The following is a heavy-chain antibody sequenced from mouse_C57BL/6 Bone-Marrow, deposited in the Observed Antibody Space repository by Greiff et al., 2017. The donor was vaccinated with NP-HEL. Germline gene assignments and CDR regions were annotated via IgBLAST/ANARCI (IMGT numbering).Heavy chain of an antibody. Sequence: EVQVVESGGGLVKPGGSLKLSCAASGFTFSSYAMSWVRQTPEKRLEWVATISAGGSSTYYPDNVKGRFTISRDNAKNNRYLQMSNLKSEDTAMYYCARDAVYYAMDYWGQGTSVTVSS. CDR3: ARDAVYYAMDY. CDR2: ISAGGSST. V-gene: IGHV5-4*01. D-gene: IGHD1-1*01. J-gene: IGHJ4*01. CDR1: GFTFSSYA.